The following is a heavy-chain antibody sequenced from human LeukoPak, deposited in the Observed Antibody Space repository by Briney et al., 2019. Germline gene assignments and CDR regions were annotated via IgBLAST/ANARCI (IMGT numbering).Heavy chain of an antibody. J-gene: IGHJ6*04. D-gene: IGHD5-24*01. V-gene: IGHV3-53*01. CDR3: ARGEMATSVNV. CDR2: IYSGGST. CDR1: GFTVSSNY. Sequence: TGGSLRLSCAASGFTVSSNYMSWVRQAPGKGLEWVSVIYSGGSTYYADSVKGRFTISRDNSKNTLYLQMNSLRAEDTAVYYCARGEMATSVNVWGKGTTVTVSS.